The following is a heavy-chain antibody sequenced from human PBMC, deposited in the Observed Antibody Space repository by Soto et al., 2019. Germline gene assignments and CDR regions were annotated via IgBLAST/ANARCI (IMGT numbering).Heavy chain of an antibody. CDR2: IIPIFGTA. CDR1: GGTFSSYA. CDR3: ARGWASGVVPKYGMDV. V-gene: IGHV1-69*01. D-gene: IGHD2-21*01. Sequence: QVQRVQSGAEVKKPGSSVKVSCKASGGTFSSYAISWVRQAPGQGLEWMGGIIPIFGTANYAQKFQGRVTITADESTSTAYMELSSLRSEDTAVYYCARGWASGVVPKYGMDVWGQGTTVTVSS. J-gene: IGHJ6*02.